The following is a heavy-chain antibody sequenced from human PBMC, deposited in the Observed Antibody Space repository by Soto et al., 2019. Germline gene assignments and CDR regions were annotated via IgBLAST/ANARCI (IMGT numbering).Heavy chain of an antibody. V-gene: IGHV3-43*01. CDR3: AKDYYDSSGYYLDY. CDR1: GFTFDDYT. Sequence: GGSLRLSCAASGFTFDDYTMHWVRQAPGKGLEWVSLISWDGGSTYYADSVKGRFTISRDNSKNSLYLQMNSLRTEDTALYYCAKDYYDSSGYYLDYWGQGTLVTVSS. D-gene: IGHD3-22*01. CDR2: ISWDGGST. J-gene: IGHJ4*02.